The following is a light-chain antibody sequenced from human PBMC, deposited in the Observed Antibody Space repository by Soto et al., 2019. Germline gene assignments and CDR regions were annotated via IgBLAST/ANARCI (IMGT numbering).Light chain of an antibody. J-gene: IGLJ1*01. Sequence: QSALTQPASVSGSPGQSSTISCTGTSSDVGGYNYVSWYQQHPGKAPKLMIYEVSNRPSGVSNRFSGSKSGNTASLTISGLQAEDEAEYYCSSYTSSSTIVFGTGTKLTVL. V-gene: IGLV2-14*01. CDR1: SSDVGGYNY. CDR2: EVS. CDR3: SSYTSSSTIV.